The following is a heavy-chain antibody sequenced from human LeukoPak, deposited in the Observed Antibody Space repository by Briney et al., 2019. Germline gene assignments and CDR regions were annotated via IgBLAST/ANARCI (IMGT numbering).Heavy chain of an antibody. CDR3: ARVDTGYSSRFDY. D-gene: IGHD6-13*01. Sequence: GGSLRLSCAASGFTFSSYSMNWVRQAPGKGLEWVSYISSSSSTIYYADSVKGRFTISRDNAKNSLYLQMNSLRAEDTAVYYCARVDTGYSSRFDYWGQGTLVTVSS. J-gene: IGHJ4*02. CDR1: GFTFSSYS. V-gene: IGHV3-48*01. CDR2: ISSSSSTI.